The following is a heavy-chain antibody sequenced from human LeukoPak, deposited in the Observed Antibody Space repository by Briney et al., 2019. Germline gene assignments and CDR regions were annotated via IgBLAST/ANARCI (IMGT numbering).Heavy chain of an antibody. Sequence: PGGSLRLSCVTSGFTFKDFEINWVRQAPGKGLEGIACITSSGRTMYYADSVRGRFTISRDNANNSLFLQMNVLRVEDTAVYYCARERASSSNSWLGVFGYWGQGTPVTVSS. CDR2: ITSSGRTM. V-gene: IGHV3-48*03. J-gene: IGHJ4*02. CDR1: GFTFKDFE. D-gene: IGHD3-10*01. CDR3: ARERASSSNSWLGVFGY.